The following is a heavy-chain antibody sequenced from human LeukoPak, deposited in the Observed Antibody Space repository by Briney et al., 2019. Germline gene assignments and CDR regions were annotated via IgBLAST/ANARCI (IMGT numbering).Heavy chain of an antibody. CDR1: GYTFTGYY. CDR2: INPNSGGT. Sequence: ASVKVSCKASGYTFTGYYMHWVRQAPGQGLEWMGWINPNSGGTNYAQKFQGRVTMTRDTSISTAYMELSRLRSDDTAVYDCARQEEGSSGWYSATYYFDYWGQGTLVTVSS. D-gene: IGHD6-19*01. CDR3: ARQEEGSSGWYSATYYFDY. V-gene: IGHV1-2*02. J-gene: IGHJ4*02.